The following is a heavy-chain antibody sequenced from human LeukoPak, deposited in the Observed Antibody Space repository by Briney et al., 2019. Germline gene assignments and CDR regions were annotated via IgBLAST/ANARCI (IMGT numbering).Heavy chain of an antibody. Sequence: GGSLRLSCTASGFSFGDYCLSWVRQAPGKGLEWVANIKQDGSEKYYVDSVKGRFTISRDNAKNSLYLQMNSLRAEDTAVYYCARAVGASEGVDYWGQGTLVTVSS. CDR1: GFSFGDYC. J-gene: IGHJ4*02. D-gene: IGHD1-26*01. CDR3: ARAVGASEGVDY. CDR2: IKQDGSEK. V-gene: IGHV3-7*03.